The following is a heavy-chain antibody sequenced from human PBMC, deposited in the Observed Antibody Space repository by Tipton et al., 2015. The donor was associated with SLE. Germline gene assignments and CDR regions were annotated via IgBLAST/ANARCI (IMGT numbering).Heavy chain of an antibody. Sequence: TLSLTCTVSGGSISTHYWSWTRQPPGKGLEWIGYIYFTGSTNYDPSLKGRVTISVDTSKKQFSLKLSSVTAADTAVYYCARVGNYDLDYWGQGTLVTVSS. CDR1: GGSISTHY. V-gene: IGHV4-59*11. CDR3: ARVGNYDLDY. J-gene: IGHJ4*02. CDR2: IYFTGST. D-gene: IGHD3-3*01.